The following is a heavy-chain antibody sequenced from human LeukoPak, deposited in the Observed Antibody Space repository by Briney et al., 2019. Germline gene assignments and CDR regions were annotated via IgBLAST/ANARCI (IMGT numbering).Heavy chain of an antibody. J-gene: IGHJ4*02. CDR3: ATPDYGGGGHHRQFAY. CDR2: VIPILLTP. V-gene: IGHV1-69*15. Sequence: SVKVSCKASGGTFSNYAITWVRQTPGQGLELIGTVIPILLTPRYAPKFQDRVTITADEATTTVYLDLSSLTSEDTAVYYCATPDYGGGGHHRQFAYWGQGTLITVSS. D-gene: IGHD4-17*01. CDR1: GGTFSNYA.